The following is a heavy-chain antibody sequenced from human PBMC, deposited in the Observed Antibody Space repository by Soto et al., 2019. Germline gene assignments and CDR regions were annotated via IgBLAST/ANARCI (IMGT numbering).Heavy chain of an antibody. CDR1: GFTVSSNY. J-gene: IGHJ3*02. CDR2: IYSGGST. CDR3: ARKGYSYGLAYDAFDI. V-gene: IGHV3-53*01. D-gene: IGHD5-18*01. Sequence: GGSLRLSCAASGFTVSSNYMSWVRQAPGKGLEWVSVIYSGGSTYYADSVKGRFTISRDNSKNTLYLQMNSLRAEDTAVYYRARKGYSYGLAYDAFDIWGQGTMVTVSS.